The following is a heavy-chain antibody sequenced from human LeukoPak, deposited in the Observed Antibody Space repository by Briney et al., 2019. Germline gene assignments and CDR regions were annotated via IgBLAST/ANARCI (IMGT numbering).Heavy chain of an antibody. CDR2: IYYSGST. CDR3: ARLSYDSSGYFFDY. Sequence: SETLSLTCTVSGGSISSYYWSWIRQPPGKGLEWIGYIYYSGSTNYNPSLKSRVTISVDTSKNQFSLKLSSVTAADTAVYYCARLSYDSSGYFFDYWGQGTLVTVS. J-gene: IGHJ4*02. V-gene: IGHV4-59*08. D-gene: IGHD3-22*01. CDR1: GGSISSYY.